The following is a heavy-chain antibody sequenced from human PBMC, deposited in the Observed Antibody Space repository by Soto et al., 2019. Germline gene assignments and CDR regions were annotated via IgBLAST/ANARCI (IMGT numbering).Heavy chain of an antibody. V-gene: IGHV4-34*01. D-gene: IGHD3-10*01. Sequence: QVQLQQWGAGLLKPSETLSLTCAVYVGSFSDYYWNWIRQPPGKGLEWIGEINHSEITNYNPSLRSRVTISVDTSKNQFSLKLRSVTAADTAVYYCARGLLDLVRGARYGMDVWGQGTTVTVSS. CDR1: VGSFSDYY. CDR2: INHSEIT. J-gene: IGHJ6*02. CDR3: ARGLLDLVRGARYGMDV.